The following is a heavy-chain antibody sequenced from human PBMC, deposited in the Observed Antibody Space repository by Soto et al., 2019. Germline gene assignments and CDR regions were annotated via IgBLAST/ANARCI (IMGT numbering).Heavy chain of an antibody. J-gene: IGHJ4*02. V-gene: IGHV4-31*03. CDR2: IYYSGST. Sequence: SETLSLTCTVSGGSISSGGYYWSWIRQHPGKGLEWIGYIYYSGSTYYNPSLKSRVTISVDTSKNQFSLKLSSVTAADTAVYYCARELESYFDSWGQGTLVTVSS. CDR3: ARELESYFDS. CDR1: GGSISSGGYY.